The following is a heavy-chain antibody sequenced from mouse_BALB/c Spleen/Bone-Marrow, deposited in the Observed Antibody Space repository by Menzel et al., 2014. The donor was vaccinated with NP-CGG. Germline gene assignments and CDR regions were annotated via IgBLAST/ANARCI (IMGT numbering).Heavy chain of an antibody. CDR1: GYTFINYY. V-gene: IGHV1S81*02. CDR2: INPNNGGT. J-gene: IGHJ3*01. CDR3: TRLGNWAWFGY. Sequence: QVQLQQSGAELVQPGASVKLSCRTSGYTFINYYMFWVKQRPGQGLEWIGEINPNNGGTNFNEKFKTKATLTVDKSSSTAYMQLSSLTSEDSAVYYCTRLGNWAWFGYCGQGTLVTVSA. D-gene: IGHD4-1*01.